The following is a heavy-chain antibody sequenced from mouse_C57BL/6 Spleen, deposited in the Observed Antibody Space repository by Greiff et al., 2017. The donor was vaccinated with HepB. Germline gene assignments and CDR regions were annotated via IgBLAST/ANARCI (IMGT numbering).Heavy chain of an antibody. D-gene: IGHD2-4*01. CDR3: ARTDNDYDHYFDY. J-gene: IGHJ2*01. Sequence: EVQGVESGGDLVKPGGSLKLSCAASGFTFSSYGMSWVRQTPDKRLEWVATISSGGSYTYYPDSVKGRFTISRDNVKNTLYLQMSSLRSEDTAMYYFARTDNDYDHYFDYWGQGTTLTVSS. CDR2: ISSGGSYT. CDR1: GFTFSSYG. V-gene: IGHV5-6*01.